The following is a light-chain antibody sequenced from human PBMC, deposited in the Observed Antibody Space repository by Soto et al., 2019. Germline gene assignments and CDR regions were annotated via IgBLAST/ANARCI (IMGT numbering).Light chain of an antibody. CDR1: QSVDRY. CDR3: QQRKNWPPLT. CDR2: DAS. V-gene: IGKV3-11*01. J-gene: IGKJ4*01. Sequence: ETVLTQSPATLSLSPGERVTLSCRASQSVDRYLSWYQQKPGQAPRLLIYDASNRAIGIPARFSGSGFGTDFTLTISSLEPEDFAVYYCQQRKNWPPLTFGGGTKVEIK.